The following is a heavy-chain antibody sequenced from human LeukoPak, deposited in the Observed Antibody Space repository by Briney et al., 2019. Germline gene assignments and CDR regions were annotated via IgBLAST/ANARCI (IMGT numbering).Heavy chain of an antibody. V-gene: IGHV4-39*06. D-gene: IGHD3-22*01. CDR1: GGSISSSSYY. Sequence: PSETLSLTCTVSGGSISSSSYYWGWIRQPPGKGLEWIGSIYYSGSTYYNPSLKSRVTISVDTSKNQFPLKLSSVTAADTAVYYCARDAYYYDSSGSFDYWGQGTLVTVSS. CDR3: ARDAYYYDSSGSFDY. CDR2: IYYSGST. J-gene: IGHJ4*02.